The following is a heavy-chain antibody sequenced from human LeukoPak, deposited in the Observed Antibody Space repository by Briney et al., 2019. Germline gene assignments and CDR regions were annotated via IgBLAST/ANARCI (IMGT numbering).Heavy chain of an antibody. J-gene: IGHJ3*02. Sequence: PGGSLRLSCAASGFTFSSYWMSWVRQAPGKGLEWVSAISGSGGSTYYADSVKGRFTISRDNSKNTLYLQMNSLRAEDTAVYYCAKGIEYFDWLFLSAFDIWGQGTMVTVSS. D-gene: IGHD3-9*01. CDR2: ISGSGGST. CDR3: AKGIEYFDWLFLSAFDI. V-gene: IGHV3-23*01. CDR1: GFTFSSYW.